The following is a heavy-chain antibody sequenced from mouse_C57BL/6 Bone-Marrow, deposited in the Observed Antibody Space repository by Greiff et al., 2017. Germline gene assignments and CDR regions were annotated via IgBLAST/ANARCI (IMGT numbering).Heavy chain of an antibody. CDR1: GFNITTTY. CDR3: AREWYDCSSFAD. V-gene: IGHV14-3*01. D-gene: IGHD2-14*01. J-gene: IGHJ3*01. Sequence: VQLQQSLAALVRPGASVKLSCTASGFNITTTYMHWVKQRPEHGLVWIGMIDPATVNTAYAPQFTGTATITADTSSNTAYLQLSSLTSEDTSIYYCAREWYDCSSFADRGPGNLVTVSA. CDR2: IDPATVNT.